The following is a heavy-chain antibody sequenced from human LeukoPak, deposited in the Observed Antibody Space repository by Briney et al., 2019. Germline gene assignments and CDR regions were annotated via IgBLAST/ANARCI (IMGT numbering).Heavy chain of an antibody. V-gene: IGHV3-23*01. D-gene: IGHD6-13*01. Sequence: PGGSLRLSCAASGFTFSSYAMSWVRQAPGKGLEWVSAISGSGGSTYYADSVKGRFTISRDNSKNTLYLQMNSLRAEDTAVYYCAKQGAAATFYYYYYGMDVWGQGTTVTVSS. CDR3: AKQGAAATFYYYYYGMDV. CDR1: GFTFSSYA. CDR2: ISGSGGST. J-gene: IGHJ6*02.